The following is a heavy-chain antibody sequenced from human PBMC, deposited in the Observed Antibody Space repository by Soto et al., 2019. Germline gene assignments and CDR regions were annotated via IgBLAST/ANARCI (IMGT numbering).Heavy chain of an antibody. Sequence: SGPTLVNPTQTLTLACTFSGFSLSTSGVGVGWIRQPPGKALEWLALIYWNDDKRYSPSLKSRLTITKDTSKNQVVLTMTNMDPVDTATYYCAHMHEIAAGDYWGQGTLVTSPQ. D-gene: IGHD6-13*01. CDR1: GFSLSTSGVG. V-gene: IGHV2-5*01. CDR3: AHMHEIAAGDY. CDR2: IYWNDDK. J-gene: IGHJ4*02.